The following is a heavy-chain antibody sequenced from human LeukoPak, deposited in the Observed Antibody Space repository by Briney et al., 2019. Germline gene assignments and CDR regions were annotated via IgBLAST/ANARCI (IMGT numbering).Heavy chain of an antibody. CDR2: IYYSGST. J-gene: IGHJ4*02. D-gene: IGHD5-18*01. CDR3: ARWGYSYGDDY. CDR1: GGSISSYY. V-gene: IGHV4-59*08. Sequence: PSETLSLTCSVSGGSISSYYWSWIRQPPGKGLEWIGNIYYSGSTSYNPSLKSRVTISVDTSKNQFSLKVTSVTAADTAVYYCARWGYSYGDDYWGQGTLVTVSS.